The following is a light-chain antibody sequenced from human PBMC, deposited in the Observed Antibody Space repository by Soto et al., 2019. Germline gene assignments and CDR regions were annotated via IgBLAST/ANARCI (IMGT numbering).Light chain of an antibody. V-gene: IGKV1-5*03. CDR1: QFISSW. CDR3: RPQGSYSPT. Sequence: EIRVTQSPATLSVYVGDRVTLTCRASQFISSWLAWYQHKPGKAPKLLIFKASTLETGVPSRFSGSGSETEFTLTISSLQPEDSATYSCRPQGSYSPTFGQ. CDR2: KAS. J-gene: IGKJ1*01.